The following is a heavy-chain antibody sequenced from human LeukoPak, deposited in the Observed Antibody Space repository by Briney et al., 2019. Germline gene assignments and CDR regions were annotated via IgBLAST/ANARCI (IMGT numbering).Heavy chain of an antibody. CDR1: GFSFSSYA. D-gene: IGHD1-1*01. J-gene: IGHJ4*02. CDR3: AKVQLAIGVDY. V-gene: IGHV3-23*01. Sequence: PGGSLRLSCAASGFSFSSYAGSWVRQAPGRGLEWVGGISDGGSRTYYAASVKGRFTISRDDSKNTLYLQMNSLRAEDTAVYYCAKVQLAIGVDYWGQGTLVTVSS. CDR2: ISDGGSRT.